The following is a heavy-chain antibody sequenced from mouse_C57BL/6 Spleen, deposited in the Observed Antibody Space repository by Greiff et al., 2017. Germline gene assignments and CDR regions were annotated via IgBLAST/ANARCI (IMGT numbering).Heavy chain of an antibody. Sequence: VKLQESGAELVRPGASVKLSCKASGYTFTDYYINWVKQRPGQGLEWIARIYPGSGNTYYNEKFKGKATLTAEKSSSTAYMQLSSLTSEDSAVYFCARGWVDYWGQGTTLTVSS. V-gene: IGHV1-76*01. CDR3: ARGWVDY. D-gene: IGHD1-1*02. CDR1: GYTFTDYY. CDR2: IYPGSGNT. J-gene: IGHJ2*01.